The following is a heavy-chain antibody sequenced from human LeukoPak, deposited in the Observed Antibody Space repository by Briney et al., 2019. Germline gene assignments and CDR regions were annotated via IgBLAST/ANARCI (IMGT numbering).Heavy chain of an antibody. J-gene: IGHJ6*03. Sequence: SETLSLTCAVYGGSFSGYYCTWIRQPPGKGLEWIGEINQSGSTNYNPSLKSRVTISLDTSKNQFSLKLSSVTAADTAVYYCARGRRSYYSYYYMDVWGKGTTVTVSS. CDR3: ARGRRSYYSYYYMDV. CDR1: GGSFSGYY. CDR2: INQSGST. V-gene: IGHV4-34*01.